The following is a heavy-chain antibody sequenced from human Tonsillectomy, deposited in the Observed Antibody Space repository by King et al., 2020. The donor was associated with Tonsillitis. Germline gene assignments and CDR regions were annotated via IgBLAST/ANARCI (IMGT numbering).Heavy chain of an antibody. D-gene: IGHD6-13*01. CDR1: GCSINSYY. V-gene: IGHV4-59*01. Sequence: VQLQESGPGLVKPSETLSLMCTVSGCSINSYYWSWIRQPPGKGLEWIGYMYYSGSTNYNPSLQSRVTISVDTSKNQFSLKLTSVTAADTAVYFCARDKGYSSSPFAYWGQGTLVTVSS. CDR3: ARDKGYSSSPFAY. J-gene: IGHJ4*02. CDR2: MYYSGST.